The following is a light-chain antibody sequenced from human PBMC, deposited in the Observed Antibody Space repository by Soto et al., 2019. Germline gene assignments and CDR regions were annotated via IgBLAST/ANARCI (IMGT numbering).Light chain of an antibody. CDR2: DVS. CDR1: SSDVGGYNY. CDR3: SSYTIRRTLVV. J-gene: IGLJ2*01. Sequence: QSALTQPASVSGSPGQSITISCTGTSSDVGGYNYVSWYQQHPGKAPKLMIYDVSNRPSGVSNRFSGSKSGNTASLTISGLQAEDEADYYCSSYTIRRTLVVLGGGTKLTVL. V-gene: IGLV2-14*01.